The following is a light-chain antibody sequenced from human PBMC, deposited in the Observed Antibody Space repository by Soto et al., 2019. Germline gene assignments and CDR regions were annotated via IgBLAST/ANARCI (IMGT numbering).Light chain of an antibody. Sequence: EIVLTQSPDTLSVSPGERATLSCRASQSVSTSYLAWYQQKPGQAPRLLISGASSRAAGIPDRFSASGSGTDFTLIINRLEPEDFAVYFCQHYGGSPGTFGQGTKVEIK. CDR3: QHYGGSPGT. CDR2: GAS. CDR1: QSVSTSY. J-gene: IGKJ1*01. V-gene: IGKV3-20*01.